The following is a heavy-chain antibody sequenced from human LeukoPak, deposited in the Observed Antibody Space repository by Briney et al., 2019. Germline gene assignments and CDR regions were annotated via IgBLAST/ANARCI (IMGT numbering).Heavy chain of an antibody. V-gene: IGHV4-39*07. Sequence: NTSETLSLTCTVSGVSISSSNSYWGWIRQPPGKGLEWIGEINHSGSTNYNPSLKSRVTISVDTSKNQFSLKLSSVTAADTAVYYCARRGGGYDYWGQGTLVTVSS. CDR3: ARRGGGYDY. CDR2: INHSGST. J-gene: IGHJ4*02. CDR1: GVSISSSNSY. D-gene: IGHD2-15*01.